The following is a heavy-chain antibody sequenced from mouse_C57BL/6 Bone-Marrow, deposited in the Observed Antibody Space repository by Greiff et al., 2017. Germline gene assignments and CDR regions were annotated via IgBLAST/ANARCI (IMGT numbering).Heavy chain of an antibody. D-gene: IGHD1-1*01. CDR3: ARWGTVVATPYCFDY. J-gene: IGHJ2*01. CDR2: IDPSDSYT. Sequence: QVQLQQPGAELVRPGTSVKLSCKASGYTFTSYWMHWVKQRPGQGLEWIGVIDPSDSYTNYNQKFKGKATLTVDTSSSPAYMQLSSLTSEDSAVYSCARWGTVVATPYCFDYWGQGTTLSVSS. CDR1: GYTFTSYW. V-gene: IGHV1-59*01.